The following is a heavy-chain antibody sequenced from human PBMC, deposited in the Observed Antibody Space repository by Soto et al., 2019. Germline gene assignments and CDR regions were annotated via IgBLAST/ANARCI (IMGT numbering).Heavy chain of an antibody. CDR2: MNPNSGNT. J-gene: IGHJ4*02. Sequence: QVQLVQSGAEVKKPGASVKVSCKASGYTFTSYDINWVRQATGQGLEWMGWMNPNSGNTGYAQKFQGRVTMTRNTSRSTAYMVLSSLRSEDTAVYYCARAHYYDSSGYYPNFDYWGQGTLVTVSS. CDR3: ARAHYYDSSGYYPNFDY. D-gene: IGHD3-22*01. V-gene: IGHV1-8*01. CDR1: GYTFTSYD.